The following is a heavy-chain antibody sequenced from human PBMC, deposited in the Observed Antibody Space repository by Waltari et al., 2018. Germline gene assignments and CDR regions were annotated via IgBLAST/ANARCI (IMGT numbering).Heavy chain of an antibody. D-gene: IGHD6-6*01. Sequence: QVQLVESGGGVVQPGRSLRLSCAASGFTFSSYGMHWVRQAPGKGLEWVAVISYDGSKKYYADSVKGRFTISRDNSKNTLYLQMNSLRAEDTAVYYCASRGQLVLFDYWGQGTLVTVSS. CDR2: ISYDGSKK. J-gene: IGHJ4*02. CDR3: ASRGQLVLFDY. CDR1: GFTFSSYG. V-gene: IGHV3-30*03.